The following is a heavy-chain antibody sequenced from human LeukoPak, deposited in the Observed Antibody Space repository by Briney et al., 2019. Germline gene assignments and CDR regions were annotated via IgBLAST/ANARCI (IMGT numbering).Heavy chain of an antibody. CDR3: ARDPNVGATFHNWFDP. D-gene: IGHD1-26*01. Sequence: GASVKVSCKASGGTFSSYAISWVRQAPGQGLEWMGGIIPIFGTANYAQKFQGRVTITADGSTSTAYMELSSLRSEDTAVYYCARDPNVGATFHNWFDPWGQGTLVTVSS. V-gene: IGHV1-69*13. CDR2: IIPIFGTA. CDR1: GGTFSSYA. J-gene: IGHJ5*02.